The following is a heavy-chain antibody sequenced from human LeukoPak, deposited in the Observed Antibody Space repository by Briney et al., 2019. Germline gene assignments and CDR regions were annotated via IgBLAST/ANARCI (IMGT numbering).Heavy chain of an antibody. J-gene: IGHJ4*02. CDR2: ISAYNGNT. CDR1: GYTFTSYD. Sequence: ASVKVSCKASGYTFTSYDINWVRQATGQGLEWMGWISAYNGNTNYAQKLQGRVTMTTDTSTSTAYMELRSLRSDDTAVYYCARGAGSSGSQPLDYWGQGTLVTVSS. V-gene: IGHV1-18*01. CDR3: ARGAGSSGSQPLDY. D-gene: IGHD6-19*01.